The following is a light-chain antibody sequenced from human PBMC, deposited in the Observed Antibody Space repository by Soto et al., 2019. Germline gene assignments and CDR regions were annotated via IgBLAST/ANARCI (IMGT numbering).Light chain of an antibody. V-gene: IGKV3-20*01. J-gene: IGKJ1*01. CDR1: HGTRSNS. CDR2: GAS. Sequence: PGARSALPMRPSHGTRSNSLAWYQQKPGQAPRPLIYGASSWATGVPDRFSGSGSGTDFTLTISRLQPDDFAAYYCQQYNSYSLTFGQGTKVDIK. CDR3: QQYNSYSLT.